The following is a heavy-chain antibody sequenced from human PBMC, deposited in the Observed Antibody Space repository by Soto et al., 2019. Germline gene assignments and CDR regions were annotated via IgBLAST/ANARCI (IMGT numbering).Heavy chain of an antibody. Sequence: PSETLSLTCVVSGGSISSTSCWSFVRQPPGTGLEWIGEIHHSESANYNPSLKSRVTLSMDKSKNQFSLRLTSVTAADTAVYYCARVEFGNFGAYWGQGTPVTVSS. V-gene: IGHV4-4*02. J-gene: IGHJ4*02. D-gene: IGHD3-10*01. CDR3: ARVEFGNFGAY. CDR1: GGSISSTSC. CDR2: IHHSESA.